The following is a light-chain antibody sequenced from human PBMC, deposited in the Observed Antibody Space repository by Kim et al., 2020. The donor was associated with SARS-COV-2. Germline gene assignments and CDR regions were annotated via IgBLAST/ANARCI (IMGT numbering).Light chain of an antibody. CDR2: RNN. CDR1: SSNIGSNY. V-gene: IGLV1-47*01. CDR3: AAWDDSLRGV. Sequence: ELTQPPSASGTPGQRVTISCSGSSSNIGSNYVYWYQQLPGTAPKLLIYRNNQRPSGVPDRFSGSKSGTSASLAISGRRSEDEADYYCAAWDDSLRGVFGGGTQLTVL. J-gene: IGLJ3*02.